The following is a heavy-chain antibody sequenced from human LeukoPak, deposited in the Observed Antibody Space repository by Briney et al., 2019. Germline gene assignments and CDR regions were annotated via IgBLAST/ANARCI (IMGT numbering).Heavy chain of an antibody. CDR3: ARAESSGWYWFDP. Sequence: SETLSLTCTVSGGSISSYYWSWIRQPPGKGLEWIGYIYYSGSTNYNPSLKSRVTISVDTSKNQFSLKLSSVTAADTAVYYCARAESSGWYWFDPCGQGTLVTVSS. J-gene: IGHJ5*02. CDR1: GGSISSYY. D-gene: IGHD6-19*01. CDR2: IYYSGST. V-gene: IGHV4-59*01.